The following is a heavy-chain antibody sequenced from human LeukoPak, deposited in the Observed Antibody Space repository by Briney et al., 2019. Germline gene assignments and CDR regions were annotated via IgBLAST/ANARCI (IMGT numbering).Heavy chain of an antibody. D-gene: IGHD3-10*01. V-gene: IGHV5-51*01. CDR2: IYPDDSDT. CDR3: ARHVHGGYYDGMDV. J-gene: IGHJ6*02. CDR1: DYSFTNYW. Sequence: GESLKISCKGSDYSFTNYWIGWVRQMPGKGLEWMGVIYPDDSDTRYSPSSRGHVTISADKSISTAYLQWSSLKASDTAMYYCARHVHGGYYDGMDVWGQGTPVTVSS.